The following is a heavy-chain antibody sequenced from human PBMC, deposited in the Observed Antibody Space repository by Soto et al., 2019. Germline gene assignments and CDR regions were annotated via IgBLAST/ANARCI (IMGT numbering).Heavy chain of an antibody. CDR2: INVGNGYT. D-gene: IGHD3-10*01. CDR3: ARRRGLLWVGESPYGVDV. CDR1: GYTFINYA. J-gene: IGHJ6*02. V-gene: IGHV1-3*01. Sequence: VPLVQSGAEVKKPGASVQVSCKASGYTFINYAMHRVRQAPGQRLEWMGWINVGNGYTKYSQNFQGRVTITRDTSTSTAYMELRSLRAEDTAVYYCARRRGLLWVGESPYGVDVWGQGTTVTVSS.